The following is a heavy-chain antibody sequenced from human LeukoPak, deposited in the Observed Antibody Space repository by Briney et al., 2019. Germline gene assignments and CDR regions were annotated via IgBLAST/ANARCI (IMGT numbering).Heavy chain of an antibody. J-gene: IGHJ5*02. CDR2: FYAGGSI. Sequence: SETLSLTCVVSGYAISSGHYWGWIRQSPGKGLEWIVSFYAGGSIYYNPSLNSRVTIVEDTSRNQFSLKMTSVTAADTAVYYCVSALRPSRVDYLQSYDGPAWGQGILVTASS. CDR1: GYAISSGHY. D-gene: IGHD3-22*01. CDR3: VSALRPSRVDYLQSYDGPA. V-gene: IGHV4-38-2*01.